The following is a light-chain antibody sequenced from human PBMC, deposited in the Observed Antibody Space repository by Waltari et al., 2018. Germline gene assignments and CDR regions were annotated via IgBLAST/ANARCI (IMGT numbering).Light chain of an antibody. J-gene: IGLJ2*01. CDR1: NIGRKS. V-gene: IGLV3-21*04. CDR2: YDS. CDR3: LVWHSTTDHHGV. Sequence: SYVVTQSPSVSVAPGETARITCGGDNIGRKSVHRYQQRPGPAPVLVISYDSDRPSGIPERFSGSNSGNTATLTISWVEADDEADYYCLVWHSTTDHHGVFGGGTKLTVL.